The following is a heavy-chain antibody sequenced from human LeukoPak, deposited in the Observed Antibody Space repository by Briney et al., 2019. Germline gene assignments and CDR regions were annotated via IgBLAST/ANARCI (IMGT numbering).Heavy chain of an antibody. D-gene: IGHD2-2*01. Sequence: SVTVSCKASGGTFSNSGINWVRQAPGQGLQWMGGIIPKFGSTKYAREFQGRFTITADESTSTAYMELSSLRSEDTAVYYCAMRSSVPAGTDYFDYWGQGTLVTVSS. CDR3: AMRSSVPAGTDYFDY. V-gene: IGHV1-69*13. J-gene: IGHJ4*02. CDR1: GGTFSNSG. CDR2: IIPKFGST.